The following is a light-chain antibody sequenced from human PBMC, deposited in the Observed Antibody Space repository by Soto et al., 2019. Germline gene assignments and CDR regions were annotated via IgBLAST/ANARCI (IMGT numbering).Light chain of an antibody. CDR3: AAWEDSLNGYV. V-gene: IGLV1-44*01. J-gene: IGLJ1*01. CDR1: SSNIGSNT. Sequence: QSVLTQPPSASGTPGQRVTISCSGRSSNIGSNTVNWYQQLPGTAPKLLIYSNNERPSGVPNRFSGSKSGTSASLAISGLQSEDEADYYCAAWEDSLNGYVFGTGTKLTVL. CDR2: SNN.